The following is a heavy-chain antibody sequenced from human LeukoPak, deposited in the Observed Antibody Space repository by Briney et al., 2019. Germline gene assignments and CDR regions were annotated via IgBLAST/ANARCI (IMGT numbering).Heavy chain of an antibody. CDR3: VKGPGPTVNYYFDF. J-gene: IGHJ4*02. CDR1: GFTFSTYA. CDR2: ISTNGGTT. V-gene: IGHV3-64D*06. Sequence: GGSLRLSCSASGFTFSTYAMHWVRQAPGKGLEYVSSISTNGGTTYSADSSRGRFAISRDNSKNTLYLQMSSLRADDTAVYYCVKGPGPTVNYYFDFWGQGTLVTVSS. D-gene: IGHD4-17*01.